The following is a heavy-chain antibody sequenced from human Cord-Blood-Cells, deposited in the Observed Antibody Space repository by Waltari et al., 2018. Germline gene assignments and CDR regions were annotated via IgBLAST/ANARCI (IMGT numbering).Heavy chain of an antibody. CDR2: IYSGGST. V-gene: IGHV3-53*02. D-gene: IGHD4-17*01. CDR3: ARLDYGDYVYHFDY. Sequence: EVQLVETGGGLIQPGGSLRLSCAASGFTVSSNYMSWVRQAPGKGLEWVSVIYSGGSTNYADSVKGRFTTSRDNSKNTLYLQMNSLRAEDTAVYYCARLDYGDYVYHFDYWGQGTLVTVSS. CDR1: GFTVSSNY. J-gene: IGHJ4*02.